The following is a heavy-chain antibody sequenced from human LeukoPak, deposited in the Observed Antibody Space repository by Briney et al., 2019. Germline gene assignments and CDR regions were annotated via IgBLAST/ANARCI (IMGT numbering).Heavy chain of an antibody. CDR1: GFTFSSYW. Sequence: GGSLRLSCAASGFTFSSYWMHWVRQAPGKGLMWVSRVNTDGSHTNYADSVKGRFTISRDNAKNALYLQMNSLRAEDTAVYYCARGDLTFWGFPHWGQGALVTVSS. CDR3: ARGDLTFWGFPH. CDR2: VNTDGSHT. D-gene: IGHD7-27*01. J-gene: IGHJ4*02. V-gene: IGHV3-74*01.